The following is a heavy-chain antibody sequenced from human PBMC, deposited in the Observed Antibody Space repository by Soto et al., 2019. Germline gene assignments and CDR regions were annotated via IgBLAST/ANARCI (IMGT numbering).Heavy chain of an antibody. V-gene: IGHV3-48*03. Sequence: PGGSLRLSCAASGFTFRNYEMNWVRQAPGKGLEWVSYISSSGSSIYYADSVKGRFTISRDNAKNSLYLQMNSLRAEDTAVYYCARDSAEYSGSDNLDYWGQGTLVTVSS. CDR1: GFTFRNYE. CDR3: ARDSAEYSGSDNLDY. J-gene: IGHJ4*02. D-gene: IGHD5-12*01. CDR2: ISSSGSSI.